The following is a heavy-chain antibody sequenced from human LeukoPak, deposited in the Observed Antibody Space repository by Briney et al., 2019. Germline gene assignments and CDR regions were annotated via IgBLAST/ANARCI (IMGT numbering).Heavy chain of an antibody. Sequence: SETLSLTCTVSGGSISSSSYYWGWIRQPPGKGLEWIGSIYYSGSTYYNPSLKSRVTISVDTSKNQFSLKLSSVTAADTAVYYCAREEGITMVRGVGLIDYWGQGTLVTVSS. J-gene: IGHJ4*02. D-gene: IGHD3-10*01. CDR1: GGSISSSSYY. V-gene: IGHV4-39*07. CDR2: IYYSGST. CDR3: AREEGITMVRGVGLIDY.